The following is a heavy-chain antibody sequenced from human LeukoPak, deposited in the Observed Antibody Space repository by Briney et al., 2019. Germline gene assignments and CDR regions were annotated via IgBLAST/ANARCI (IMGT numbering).Heavy chain of an antibody. CDR3: AKVSPSMTAAGNWLGP. Sequence: ASVKVSCKASGYTFTCYYIHWVRQAPGQGLEWMGRINPNTGGTDYAQKFQGRVTMTRDTSITTAYMELSRLTSDDTAIYYCAKVSPSMTAAGNWLGPWGQGALVTVSS. J-gene: IGHJ5*02. D-gene: IGHD6-13*01. CDR2: INPNTGGT. V-gene: IGHV1-2*06. CDR1: GYTFTCYY.